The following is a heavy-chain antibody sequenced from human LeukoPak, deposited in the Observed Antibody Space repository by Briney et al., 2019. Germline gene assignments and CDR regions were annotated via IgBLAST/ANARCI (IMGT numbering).Heavy chain of an antibody. CDR3: ARVNRGPYFDWLGPDYYYYMDV. CDR2: IIPIFGTA. V-gene: IGHV1-69*05. Sequence: GASVKVSCTASGGTFSSYAISWVRQAPGQELEWMGGIIPIFGTANHAQKFQGRVTIPRDESKRTAYVDLNSLISEATAVSYCARVNRGPYFDWLGPDYYYYMDVWGKGTTVTVSS. CDR1: GGTFSSYA. J-gene: IGHJ6*03. D-gene: IGHD3-9*01.